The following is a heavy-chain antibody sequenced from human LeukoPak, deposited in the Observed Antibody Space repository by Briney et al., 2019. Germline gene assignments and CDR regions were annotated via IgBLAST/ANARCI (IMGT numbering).Heavy chain of an antibody. CDR3: ARLRRVEGAVFYYYYYMDV. J-gene: IGHJ6*03. CDR2: IYYSGST. CDR1: GGSSSSGGYY. V-gene: IGHV4-31*03. Sequence: SETLSLTCTVSGGSSSSGGYYWSWIRQYPGKGLEWIGYIYYSGSTYYNASLKSRVIISVDTSKKQFSLKLSSVTAADTAVYYCARLRRVEGAVFYYYYYMDVWGKGTTVTVSS. D-gene: IGHD1-26*01.